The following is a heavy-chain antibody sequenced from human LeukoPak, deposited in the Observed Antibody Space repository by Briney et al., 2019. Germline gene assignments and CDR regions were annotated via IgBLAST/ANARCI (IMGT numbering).Heavy chain of an antibody. CDR1: GGSISSGGYY. J-gene: IGHJ5*02. V-gene: IGHV4-30-2*01. D-gene: IGHD3-9*01. CDR3: ARTDYDVLS. Sequence: PSETLSLTCTVSGGSISSGGYYWSWIRQPPGKGLEWIGYIYHSGSTYYNPSLKSRVTISVDTSKNHFSLKLSSVTAADTAVYYCARTDYDVLSWGQGTLVTVSS. CDR2: IYHSGST.